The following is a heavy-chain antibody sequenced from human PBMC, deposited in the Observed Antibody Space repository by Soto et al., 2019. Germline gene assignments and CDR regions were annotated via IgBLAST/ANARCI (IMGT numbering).Heavy chain of an antibody. CDR1: GYSFTSYW. D-gene: IGHD2-15*01. V-gene: IGHV5-51*01. CDR2: IYPGDSDT. CDR3: ARRYCSGGSCYLNWFDP. J-gene: IGHJ5*02. Sequence: PGESLKISCKGSGYSFTSYWIGWVRQMPGKGLEWMGIIYPGDSDTRYSPSFQGQVTISADKSISTAYLQWSSLKASDTAMYYCARRYCSGGSCYLNWFDPWGQGTLVTVSS.